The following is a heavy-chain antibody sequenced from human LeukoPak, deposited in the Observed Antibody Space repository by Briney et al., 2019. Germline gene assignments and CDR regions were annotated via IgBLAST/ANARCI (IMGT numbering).Heavy chain of an antibody. J-gene: IGHJ6*03. D-gene: IGHD3-10*01. CDR1: GFTFSSYG. Sequence: GGSLRLTCRASGFTFSSYGMHWVRQAPGKGLEWVAFIGYDGSIKYYADSVKGRITISRDNSKNTLYLQLNSLRTEKTAVYYCAKDATYYSGSGSYPYRRYYMDVWGKGTTVTISS. CDR2: IGYDGSIK. CDR3: AKDATYYSGSGSYPYRRYYMDV. V-gene: IGHV3-30*02.